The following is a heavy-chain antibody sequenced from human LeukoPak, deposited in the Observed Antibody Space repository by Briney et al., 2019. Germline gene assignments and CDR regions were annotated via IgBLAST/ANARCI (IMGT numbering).Heavy chain of an antibody. CDR1: GFTFRSFW. J-gene: IGHJ6*03. D-gene: IGHD7-27*01. V-gene: IGHV3-74*01. Sequence: GGSLRLSCAASGFTFRSFWMHWVRQAPGKGLVWASRINIDGSGTTYADSVKGRFTISRDNAKNTLYLQMNSLRVEDTAVYYCARVRPGYYYMDVWGKGTTVTVSS. CDR3: ARVRPGYYYMDV. CDR2: INIDGSGT.